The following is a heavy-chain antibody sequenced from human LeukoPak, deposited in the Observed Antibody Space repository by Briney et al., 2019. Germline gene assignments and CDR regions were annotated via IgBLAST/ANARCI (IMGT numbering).Heavy chain of an antibody. V-gene: IGHV3-21*01. D-gene: IGHD3-16*01. Sequence: GGSLRLSCAASGFTFCSHIMIWVRQAPGERPECLSSISSVSTYIYNADSVRGRFTISRDNAKNSLYLQMNSLRAEDTAVYYCAREVLMGARYFDYWGQGTLVTVSS. CDR3: AREVLMGARYFDY. CDR2: ISSVSTYI. J-gene: IGHJ4*02. CDR1: GFTFCSHI.